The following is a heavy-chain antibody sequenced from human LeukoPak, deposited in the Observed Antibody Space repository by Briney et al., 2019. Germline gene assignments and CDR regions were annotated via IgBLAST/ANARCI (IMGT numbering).Heavy chain of an antibody. D-gene: IGHD1-26*01. CDR1: GFTFSNYY. CDR3: ARDFSDPNCYFYYMDV. CDR2: ISSSGSTI. Sequence: PGGSLRLSCAASGFTFSNYYMSWIRQAPGKGLEWLSYISSSGSTIYYADSVKGRFTISRDNAKNSLYLHMNSLRAEDTAVYYCARDFSDPNCYFYYMDVWGKGATVTVSS. V-gene: IGHV3-11*04. J-gene: IGHJ6*03.